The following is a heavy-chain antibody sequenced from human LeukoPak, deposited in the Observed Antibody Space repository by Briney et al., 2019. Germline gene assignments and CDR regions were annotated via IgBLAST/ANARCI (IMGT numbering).Heavy chain of an antibody. D-gene: IGHD2/OR15-2a*01. CDR3: ARGGDFFFYGMDV. CDR1: GFTFSRYW. V-gene: IGHV3-7*03. J-gene: IGHJ6*04. CDR2: IKQDGSDK. Sequence: GGSLRLSCAASGFTFSRYWMSWVRQAPGKGLEWVANIKQDGSDKYYVDSVKGRFTISRDNAKNSLYLQMNSLRAEDTAVYFCARGGDFFFYGMDVWGKGTTVTVSS.